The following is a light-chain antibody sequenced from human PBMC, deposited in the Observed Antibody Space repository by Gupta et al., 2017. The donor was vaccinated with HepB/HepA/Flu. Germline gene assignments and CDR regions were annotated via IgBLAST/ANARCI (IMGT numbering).Light chain of an antibody. V-gene: IGLV2-14*01. CDR2: DAS. CDR3: RAYTASSTVV. CDR1: VTHVIYYHH. Sequence: SALTQPASVSASPGQSITVSCAGTVTHVIYYHHASWYQQQPGKAPKLIIYDASKRPSGVSNRFTGFKSDESASLTISGVQAEDEADYYCRAYTASSTVVFGGGTKLTVL. J-gene: IGLJ2*01.